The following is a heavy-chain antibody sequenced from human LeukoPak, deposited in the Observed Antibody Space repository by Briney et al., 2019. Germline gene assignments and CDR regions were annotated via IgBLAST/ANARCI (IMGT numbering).Heavy chain of an antibody. CDR2: IYHSGST. CDR1: GGSISTYY. D-gene: IGHD6-6*01. CDR3: ARGGAARLHFQN. J-gene: IGHJ1*01. Sequence: SETLSLTCTVSGGSISTYYWNWIRQPPGKGLEWIGYIYHSGSTNYNPSLQSRVTISVDTSKNRFSLNLNSVTAADTAVYYCARGGAARLHFQNWGXGTLVTVSS. V-gene: IGHV4-59*01.